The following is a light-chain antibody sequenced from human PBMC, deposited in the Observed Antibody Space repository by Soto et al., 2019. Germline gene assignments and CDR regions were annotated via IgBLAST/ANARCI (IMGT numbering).Light chain of an antibody. J-gene: IGKJ3*01. Sequence: DIQMTHSPSSLSACVVYRVTITFRASQNITTYLSWYQQRPGKVPKLLIYAASSLQSGVPSRFSGSGSGTDFTLTIRSLQPEDFATYYCQQSYSTFTFGPGTKVDIK. CDR1: QNITTY. CDR2: AAS. V-gene: IGKV1-39*01. CDR3: QQSYSTFT.